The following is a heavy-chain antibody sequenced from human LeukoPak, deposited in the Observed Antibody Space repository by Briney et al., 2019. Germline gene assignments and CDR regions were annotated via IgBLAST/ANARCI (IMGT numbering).Heavy chain of an antibody. D-gene: IGHD1-26*01. CDR1: GINFRSSG. CDR2: IQNDGSDK. J-gene: IGHJ4*02. CDR3: ARILGADEGADY. Sequence: GGSLRLSCAASGINFRSSGMHWVRQAPGKGLEWVTFIQNDGSDKYYAASVKGRFTISRDNAKNSLYLQMNSLRAEDTAVYYCARILGADEGADYWGQGTLVTVSS. V-gene: IGHV3-30*02.